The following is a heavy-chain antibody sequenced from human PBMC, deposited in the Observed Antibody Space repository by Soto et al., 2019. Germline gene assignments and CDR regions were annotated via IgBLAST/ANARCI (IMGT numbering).Heavy chain of an antibody. J-gene: IGHJ6*02. CDR1: GFTFTSYA. V-gene: IGHV3-23*01. CDR3: AKVTSARVFYFGLDV. Sequence: GGSLRLSCAASGFTFTSYAMSWVRQAPGKGLEWVSIISGSAGRTYYADSVKGRFSISRDNSKNTLYLHMNSLRAEDTAIYYCAKVTSARVFYFGLDVWGQGPTVTVSS. D-gene: IGHD2-2*01. CDR2: ISGSAGRT.